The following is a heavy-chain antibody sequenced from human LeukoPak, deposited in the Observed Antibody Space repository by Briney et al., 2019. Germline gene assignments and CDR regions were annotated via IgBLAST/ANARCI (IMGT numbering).Heavy chain of an antibody. CDR3: ARGDFYYDSSGYYYGLLYYFDY. CDR2: MNPNSGNT. V-gene: IGHV1-8*01. D-gene: IGHD3-22*01. J-gene: IGHJ4*02. CDR1: GYTFTSYD. Sequence: GASVKVSCKASGYTFTSYDINWVRQATGQGLEWMGWMNPNSGNTGYAQKFQGRVTMTRNTSISTAYMELSSLRSEDTAVYYCARGDFYYDSSGYYYGLLYYFDYWGQGTLVTVSS.